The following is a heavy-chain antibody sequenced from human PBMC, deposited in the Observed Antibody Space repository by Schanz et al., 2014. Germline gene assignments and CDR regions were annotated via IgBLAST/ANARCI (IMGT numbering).Heavy chain of an antibody. V-gene: IGHV3-64*01. CDR2: ISSKGDMT. D-gene: IGHD2-15*01. CDR1: GFTFSTST. J-gene: IGHJ4*02. Sequence: EVQLVESGGGLVQPGGSLRLSCAASGFTFSTSTMHWVRQAPGKGLEYVSSISSKGDMTFYGNSVKGRFTISRDNSKNTLYLQMDSLRAEDTAVYFCAKKVPAYTPFDSWGQGTLVTVSS. CDR3: AKKVPAYTPFDS.